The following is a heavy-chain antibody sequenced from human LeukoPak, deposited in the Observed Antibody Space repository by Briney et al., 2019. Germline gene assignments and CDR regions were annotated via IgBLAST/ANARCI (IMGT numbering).Heavy chain of an antibody. CDR2: IYYSGST. CDR3: ARHEYSSGWYMSAFDI. CDR1: GGSFSGYY. J-gene: IGHJ3*02. D-gene: IGHD6-19*01. V-gene: IGHV4-59*08. Sequence: SETLSLTCAVYGGSFSGYYWSWIRQPPGKGLEWIGYIYYSGSTNYNPSLKSRVTISVDTSKNQFSLKLSSVTAADTAVYYCARHEYSSGWYMSAFDIWGQGTMVTVSS.